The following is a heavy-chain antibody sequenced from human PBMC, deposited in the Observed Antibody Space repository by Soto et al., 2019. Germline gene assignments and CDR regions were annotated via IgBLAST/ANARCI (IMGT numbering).Heavy chain of an antibody. J-gene: IGHJ4*02. CDR3: ARDIKREDIVVVPAAMPFDY. Sequence: QVQLVESGGGVVQPGRSLRLSCAASGFTFSSYGMHWVRQAPGKGLEWVAVIWYDGSNKYYADSVKGRFTISRDNSKNTLYLQMNSLRAEDTAVYYCARDIKREDIVVVPAAMPFDYWGQGTLVTVSS. CDR2: IWYDGSNK. D-gene: IGHD2-2*01. V-gene: IGHV3-33*01. CDR1: GFTFSSYG.